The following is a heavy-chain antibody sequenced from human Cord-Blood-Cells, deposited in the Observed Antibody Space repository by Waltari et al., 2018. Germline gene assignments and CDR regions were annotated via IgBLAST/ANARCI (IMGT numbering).Heavy chain of an antibody. CDR3: ARVKESYYAFDI. V-gene: IGHV1-2*02. CDR2: INPNSGGT. Sequence: VQLVQSGAEVKKPGASVQVPCKASGYAFTGHYMPLVRQAPGQGLEWMGWINPNSGGTNYAQKFQGRVTMTRDTSISTAYMELSRLRSDDTAVYYCARVKESYYAFDIWGQGTMVTVSS. CDR1: GYAFTGHY. D-gene: IGHD1-26*01. J-gene: IGHJ3*02.